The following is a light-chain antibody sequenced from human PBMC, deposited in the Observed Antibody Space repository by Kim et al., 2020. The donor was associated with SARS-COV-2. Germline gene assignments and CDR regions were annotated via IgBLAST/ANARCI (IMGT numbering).Light chain of an antibody. J-gene: IGKJ1*01. CDR3: QQYHNWRT. V-gene: IGKV3-15*01. Sequence: EIVMTQSPATLSVSPGERDTLSCRASQSVSSNLAWYQQKPGQAPRLLIHRASTRATGIPARFSGSGSGTEFTLTISSLQSEDFGVYYCQQYHNWRTFGQGTKVEIK. CDR1: QSVSSN. CDR2: RAS.